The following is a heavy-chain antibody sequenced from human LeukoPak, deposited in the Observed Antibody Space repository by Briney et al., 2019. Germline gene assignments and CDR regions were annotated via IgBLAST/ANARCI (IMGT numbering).Heavy chain of an antibody. J-gene: IGHJ2*01. CDR2: ISRSGSST. CDR1: GFTFSAYA. Sequence: TGGSLRFSCAASGFTFSAYAMSWVRQAPGKGLEWVSAISRSGSSTDYADSVKGRFTISRDNSKNTLYLQVNSLRPEDTAVYYCAKGGDILTGYYLYWYFDLCGRGTLVTVSS. V-gene: IGHV3-23*01. D-gene: IGHD3-9*01. CDR3: AKGGDILTGYYLYWYFDL.